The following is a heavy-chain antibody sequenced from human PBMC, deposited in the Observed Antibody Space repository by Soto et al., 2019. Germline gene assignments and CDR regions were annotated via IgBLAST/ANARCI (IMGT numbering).Heavy chain of an antibody. V-gene: IGHV1-69*06. Sequence: QVQLVQSGAEVKKPGSSVKVSCKASGGTFSSDAISWVRQAPGQGLEWMGAIIPVFGTAHYAQNFQGRATLTADKSTTTVYMELSSLRSEDTAVYYCAKEGGKTYDSSGDFRGTYYYYGMDVWGQGTTVTVSS. D-gene: IGHD3-22*01. CDR3: AKEGGKTYDSSGDFRGTYYYYGMDV. CDR2: IIPVFGTA. CDR1: GGTFSSDA. J-gene: IGHJ6*02.